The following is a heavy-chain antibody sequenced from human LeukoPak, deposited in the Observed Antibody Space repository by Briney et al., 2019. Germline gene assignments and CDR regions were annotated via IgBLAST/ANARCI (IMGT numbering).Heavy chain of an antibody. CDR3: ARDLLAAAGTGSAFDI. Sequence: GGSLRLSCAASGFTFSSYDMHWVRHATGKGLKWVSAIGTAGDTYYPGSVKSRFTISRENAKNSLYLQMNSLRAGDTAVYYCARDLLAAAGTGSAFDIWGQGTMVTVSS. V-gene: IGHV3-13*01. J-gene: IGHJ3*02. CDR1: GFTFSSYD. CDR2: IGTAGDT. D-gene: IGHD6-13*01.